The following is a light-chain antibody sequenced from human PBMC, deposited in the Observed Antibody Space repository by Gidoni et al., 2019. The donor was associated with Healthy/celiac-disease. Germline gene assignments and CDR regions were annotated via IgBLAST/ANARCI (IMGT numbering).Light chain of an antibody. V-gene: IGKV1-5*03. J-gene: IGKJ1*01. CDR1: QSISRW. Sequence: DIHMTQSPSTLSASVGDRATITCRASQSISRWLAWYLRKPGKAPKLLIYKASSLESEDPSRFSGSGAGTEFTLTISRLQPEDFANYYCQQYNSYSWTFGQXTKVEIK. CDR2: KAS. CDR3: QQYNSYSWT.